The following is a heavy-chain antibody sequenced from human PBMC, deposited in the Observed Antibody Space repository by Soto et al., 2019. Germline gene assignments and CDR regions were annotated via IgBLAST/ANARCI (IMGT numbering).Heavy chain of an antibody. J-gene: IGHJ4*02. CDR2: TYYSCNT. Sequence: QLQLQESAPGLLKPPETLSLTCTVSSGSISSSSSYWGWIRQPPGKGLEWIGSTYYSCNTYYNPSLKSRGTITRASSKTKFSLKLNSVTTAYTAVYYCGVQDCGAKGYYFATWGQGTVVTVSS. D-gene: IGHD2-21*02. CDR1: SGSISSSSSY. V-gene: IGHV4-39*01. CDR3: GVQDCGAKGYYFAT.